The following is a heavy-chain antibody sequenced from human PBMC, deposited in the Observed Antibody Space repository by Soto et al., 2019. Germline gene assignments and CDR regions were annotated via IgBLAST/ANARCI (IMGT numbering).Heavy chain of an antibody. CDR2: IIPTFGTA. CDR1: GGTFSSYA. CDR3: ARSQGGSSSLIIVYYCYYGMDA. D-gene: IGHD2-15*01. V-gene: IGHV1-69*01. J-gene: IGHJ6*02. Sequence: QVQLVQSGAEVQKPGSSVKVSCKAPGGTFSSYAISWVRKAPGQGLEWMGGIIPTFGTAKYAQKFQGRVTITADESTSTGYMELSSLRSEDTAVYYCARSQGGSSSLIIVYYCYYGMDAWGQGTTVTVPS.